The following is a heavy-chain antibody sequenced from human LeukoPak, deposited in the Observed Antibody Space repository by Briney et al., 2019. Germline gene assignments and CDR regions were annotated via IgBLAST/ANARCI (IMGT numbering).Heavy chain of an antibody. Sequence: GGSLRLSCAASGFTFSSYGMSWVRQAPGKGLEWVSAISGSGGSTYYADSVKGRFTISRDNSKNTLYLQMNSLRAEDTAVYYCARDKIVGATHFDYWGQGALVTVSS. V-gene: IGHV3-23*01. D-gene: IGHD1-26*01. CDR2: ISGSGGST. J-gene: IGHJ4*02. CDR1: GFTFSSYG. CDR3: ARDKIVGATHFDY.